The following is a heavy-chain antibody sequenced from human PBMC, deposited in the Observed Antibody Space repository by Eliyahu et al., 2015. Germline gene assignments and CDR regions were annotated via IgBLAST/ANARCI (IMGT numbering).Heavy chain of an antibody. Sequence: QVQLQQWGAGLLKPSETLSLTCAVYGGSFSGYYWSWIRQPPGKGLEWIGEINHSGSTNYNPSLKSRVTISVDTSKNQFSLKLSSVTAADTAVYYCARGTALYYDFWSGYSFRLDVWGKGTTVTVSS. CDR1: GGSFSGYY. CDR2: INHSGST. CDR3: ARGTALYYDFWSGYSFRLDV. D-gene: IGHD3-3*01. J-gene: IGHJ6*04. V-gene: IGHV4-34*01.